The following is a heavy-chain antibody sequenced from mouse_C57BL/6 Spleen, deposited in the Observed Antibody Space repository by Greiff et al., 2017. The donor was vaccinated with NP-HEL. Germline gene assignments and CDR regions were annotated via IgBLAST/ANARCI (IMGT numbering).Heavy chain of an antibody. Sequence: EVKLQESGPGLVKPSQSLSLTCSVTGYSITSGYYWNWIRQFPGNKLEWMGYISYDGSNNYNPSLKNRISITRDPSQTQFFLKLNSGTTEDTATYYGAREGDGWFAYGGQGTLVTVSA. J-gene: IGHJ3*01. V-gene: IGHV3-6*01. CDR3: AREGDGWFAY. CDR2: ISYDGSN. D-gene: IGHD3-3*01. CDR1: GYSITSGYY.